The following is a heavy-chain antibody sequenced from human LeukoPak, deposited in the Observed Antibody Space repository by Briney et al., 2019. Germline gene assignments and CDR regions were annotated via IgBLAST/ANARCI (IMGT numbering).Heavy chain of an antibody. V-gene: IGHV1-24*01. CDR2: FDPEDGET. CDR1: GYTLTELS. D-gene: IGHD6-19*01. J-gene: IGHJ4*02. CDR3: ARDPPYEQCLDY. Sequence: ASVKVSCKVSGYTLTELSMHWVRQAPGKGLEWMGGFDPEDGETIYAQKFQGRVTMTEDTSTDTAYMELSSLRSEDTAVYYCARDPPYEQCLDYWGQGTLVTVSS.